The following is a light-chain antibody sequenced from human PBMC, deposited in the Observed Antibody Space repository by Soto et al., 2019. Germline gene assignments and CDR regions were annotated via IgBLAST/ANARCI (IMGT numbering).Light chain of an antibody. CDR1: QNINNW. Sequence: DIQMTQSPSTLSASVGDTVTITCRASQNINNWLAWYQQKPGKAPKLLIYKASSLESGVPSKFSGSGSGTEFTLTISGLQPDDFATYYSQQYDTFSHTFGQGTKLEIK. CDR3: QQYDTFSHT. J-gene: IGKJ2*01. V-gene: IGKV1-5*03. CDR2: KAS.